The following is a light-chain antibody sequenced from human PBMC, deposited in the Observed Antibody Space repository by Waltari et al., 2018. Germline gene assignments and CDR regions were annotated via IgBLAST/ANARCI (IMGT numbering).Light chain of an antibody. CDR3: QHNYISPPT. CDR2: AAS. V-gene: IGKV1-39*01. J-gene: IGKJ1*01. Sequence: DIQMTQSPSSLSAFVGDRVTITCRARQSIGTSLNWYQQKPGNAPTFLSYAASTLQSWVPSRFSGSGSGTDFTLTISSLQPDDFATYYCQHNYISPPTFGQGTKVEIK. CDR1: QSIGTS.